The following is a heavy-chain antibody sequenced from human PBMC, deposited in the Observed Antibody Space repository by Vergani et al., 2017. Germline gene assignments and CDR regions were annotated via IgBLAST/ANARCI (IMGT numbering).Heavy chain of an antibody. Sequence: QLQLVQSGAEVKKPGASVKVSCKASGYTFTGYYMHWVRQAPGQGLEWMGWINPNSGGTNYPQKFQGRVTMTRDTSSSTAYMELSRLRSDDTAVYYCARARRQWMVRGIRGDFDYWGEGTLV. J-gene: IGHJ4*02. V-gene: IGHV1-2*02. CDR2: INPNSGGT. D-gene: IGHD6-19*01. CDR1: GYTFTGYY. CDR3: ARARRQWMVRGIRGDFDY.